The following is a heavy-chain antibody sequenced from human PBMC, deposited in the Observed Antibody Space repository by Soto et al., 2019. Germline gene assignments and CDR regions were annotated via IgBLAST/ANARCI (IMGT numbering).Heavy chain of an antibody. D-gene: IGHD2-2*01. V-gene: IGHV5-51*01. J-gene: IGHJ6*02. CDR1: GYSFTSYW. Sequence: GESLKISCKGSGYSFTSYWIGWVRQMPGKGLEWMGIIYPGDSDTRYSPSFQGQVTISAAKSISTAYLQWSSLKASDTAMYYCARPNIYRYCSSTSCRNYYYGMDVWGQGTTVTVSS. CDR3: ARPNIYRYCSSTSCRNYYYGMDV. CDR2: IYPGDSDT.